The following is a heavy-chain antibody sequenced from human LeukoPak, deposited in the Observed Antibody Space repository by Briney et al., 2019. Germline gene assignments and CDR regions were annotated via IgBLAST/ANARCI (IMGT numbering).Heavy chain of an antibody. V-gene: IGHV4-61*02. CDR3: ARDAPITMVRGVKLGAFDI. D-gene: IGHD3-10*01. CDR1: GGSISSGSYY. J-gene: IGHJ3*02. CDR2: IYTSGST. Sequence: SETLSLTXTVSGGSISSGSYYWSWFRQPPGTGLEWIGRIYTSGSTNYNPSLKSRVTISVDTSKNQFSLKLSSVTAADTAVYYCARDAPITMVRGVKLGAFDIWGQGTMVTVSS.